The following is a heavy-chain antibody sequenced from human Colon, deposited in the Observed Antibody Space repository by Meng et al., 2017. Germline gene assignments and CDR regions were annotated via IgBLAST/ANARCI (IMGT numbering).Heavy chain of an antibody. CDR3: ARRVHDGSGHHYFDY. V-gene: IGHV4-39*01. CDR2: IYYSGST. Sequence: QLQLQESGPGLVKPSETLSLTCTVSGGSTTSTTYYWDWIRQPPGKGLEWIGTIYYSGSTVYNPSLRSRVTITVDTSKNQLSLKLSSVTAPDTAVYYCARRVHDGSGHHYFDYWGQGTLVTVSS. D-gene: IGHD3-22*01. CDR1: GGSTTSTTYY. J-gene: IGHJ4*02.